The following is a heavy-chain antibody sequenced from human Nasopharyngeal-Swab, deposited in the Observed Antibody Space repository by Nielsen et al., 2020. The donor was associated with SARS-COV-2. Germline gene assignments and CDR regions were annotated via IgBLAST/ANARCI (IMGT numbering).Heavy chain of an antibody. CDR2: IGTAGNP. CDR1: GFTFSNFD. V-gene: IGHV3-13*05. Sequence: GESLKISCTASGFTFSNFDMHWVRQRPGKGLEWVSGIGTAGNPYPPGSVKGQFTISRENANNSLYLQMDSLRAGDTAVYYCARRGVPNGFDMWGQGTMVTVSS. J-gene: IGHJ3*02. CDR3: ARRGVPNGFDM. D-gene: IGHD3-10*01.